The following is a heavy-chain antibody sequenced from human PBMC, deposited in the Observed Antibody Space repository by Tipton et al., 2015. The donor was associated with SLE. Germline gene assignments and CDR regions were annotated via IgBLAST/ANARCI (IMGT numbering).Heavy chain of an antibody. J-gene: IGHJ6*02. D-gene: IGHD5-18*01. CDR3: ARDTYFGLDV. V-gene: IGHV4-59*08. CDR1: GGSISNYY. CDR2: IYYSGTI. Sequence: LRLSCTVSGGSISNYYWSWVRQPPGKGLEWIASIYYSGTINYNPSLKSRVTMSIDMSKNQFSLSLTSVTAADTAIYYCARDTYFGLDVWGQGTTVIAS.